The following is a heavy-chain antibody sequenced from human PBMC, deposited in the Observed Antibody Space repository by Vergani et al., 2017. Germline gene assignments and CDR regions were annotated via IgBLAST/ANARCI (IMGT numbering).Heavy chain of an antibody. CDR3: AKDRGSYSSSGFFDY. CDR1: GFTFDDYA. CDR2: ISWNSGSI. V-gene: IGHV3-9*01. D-gene: IGHD6-13*01. J-gene: IGHJ4*02. Sequence: EVQLVESGGGLVQPGRSLRLSCAASGFTFDDYAMHWARQAPGKGLEWVSGISWNSGSIGYADSVKGRFTISRDNAKNSLYLQMNRLRAEDTALYYCAKDRGSYSSSGFFDYWGQGTLVTVSS.